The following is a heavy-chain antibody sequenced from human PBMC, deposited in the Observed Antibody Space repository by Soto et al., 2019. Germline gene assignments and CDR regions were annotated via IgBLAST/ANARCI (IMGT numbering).Heavy chain of an antibody. CDR3: AKMSGYGMDV. V-gene: IGHV3-30*18. J-gene: IGHJ6*02. Sequence: GGSLRLSCAASGFTFSSYGMHWVRQAPGKGLEWVAVISYDGSNKYYADSVKGRFTISRDNSKNTLYLQMNSLRAEDTAVYYCAKMSGYGMDVWGQGTTVTVSS. CDR1: GFTFSSYG. CDR2: ISYDGSNK.